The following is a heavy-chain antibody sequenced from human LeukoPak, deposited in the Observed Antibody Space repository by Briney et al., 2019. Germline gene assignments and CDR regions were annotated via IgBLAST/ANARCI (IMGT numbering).Heavy chain of an antibody. CDR2: IYTSGST. Sequence: KPSETLSLTCTVSGGSISSYYWSWIRQPAGKGLEWIGRIYTSGSTNYNPSLKSRVTMAVDTSKNQFSLKLSSVTAADTAVYYCARLRYYDSSGYPDYAIDYWGQGTLVTVSS. CDR1: GGSISSYY. CDR3: ARLRYYDSSGYPDYAIDY. V-gene: IGHV4-4*07. J-gene: IGHJ4*02. D-gene: IGHD3-22*01.